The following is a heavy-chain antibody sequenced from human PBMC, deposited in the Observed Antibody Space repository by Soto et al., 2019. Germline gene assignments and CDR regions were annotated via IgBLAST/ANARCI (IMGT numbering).Heavy chain of an antibody. V-gene: IGHV1-18*01. CDR3: ARDCTGGSCFCRY. D-gene: IGHD2-15*01. J-gene: IGHJ4*02. CDR1: GYTLTNYA. Sequence: AASVKVSCKASGYTLTNYAISWVRQAPGQGPEWMGWINTYNGNSNYAQKFQGRVTMTTDTSTNTAYMELRSLTSDDTAVYYCARDCTGGSCFCRYWGQGTLVTGSS. CDR2: INTYNGNS.